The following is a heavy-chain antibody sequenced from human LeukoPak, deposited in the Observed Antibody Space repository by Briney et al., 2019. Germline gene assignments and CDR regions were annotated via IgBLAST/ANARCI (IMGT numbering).Heavy chain of an antibody. CDR3: AREVGYSGSYWGTYFDY. V-gene: IGHV3-7*01. D-gene: IGHD1-26*01. CDR1: GFTFSSYW. J-gene: IGHJ4*02. CDR2: IKQDRSEK. Sequence: GGSLRLTCAASGFTFSSYWMSWVRQAPGKGLEGVANIKQDRSEKYYVDSVKGRFTISRDNAKNSLYLQMNSLRTEDTAVYYCAREVGYSGSYWGTYFDYWGQGTLVTVSS.